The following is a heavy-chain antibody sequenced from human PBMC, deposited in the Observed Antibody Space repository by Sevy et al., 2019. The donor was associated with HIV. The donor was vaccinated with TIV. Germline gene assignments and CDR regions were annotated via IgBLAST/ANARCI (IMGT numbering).Heavy chain of an antibody. Sequence: GGSLRLSCAASGFTFSTYWMHWVRQAPGKGLVWVSRINSDGSNTNYADSVKGRFTTSRDNAKNTLYLQMNSLRADDTALYDCGREMISMVPGGPDAFDIWGQGTMVTVSS. CDR1: GFTFSTYW. V-gene: IGHV3-74*01. CDR2: INSDGSNT. J-gene: IGHJ3*02. CDR3: GREMISMVPGGPDAFDI. D-gene: IGHD3-10*01.